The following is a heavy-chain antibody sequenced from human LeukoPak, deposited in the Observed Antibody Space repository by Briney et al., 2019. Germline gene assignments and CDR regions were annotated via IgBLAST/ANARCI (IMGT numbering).Heavy chain of an antibody. CDR2: MNPNSGNT. V-gene: IGHV1-8*01. CDR3: ARGFSLITMIVRAFDI. J-gene: IGHJ3*02. D-gene: IGHD3-22*01. Sequence: ASVTVSCKASGYTFTSYDINWVRQATGQGLEWMGWMNPNSGNTGYAQKFQGRVTMTRNTSISTAYMELSSLRSEDTAVYYCARGFSLITMIVRAFDIWGQGTMVTVSS. CDR1: GYTFTSYD.